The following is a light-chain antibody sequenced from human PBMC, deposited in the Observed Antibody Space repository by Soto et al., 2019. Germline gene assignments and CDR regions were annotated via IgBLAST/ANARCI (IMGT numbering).Light chain of an antibody. CDR3: QQFNSYPLT. V-gene: IGKV1-9*01. J-gene: IGKJ4*01. CDR1: QGIASS. CDR2: AAS. Sequence: DIHLTQSPSFLSASVGDRVTITCRASQGIASSLAWYQQKAGKAPKLLIYAASTLESGVPSRFSGSGPGTEFTLTISSLQPDDFAIYYCQQFNSYPLTFGGGTKVEIK.